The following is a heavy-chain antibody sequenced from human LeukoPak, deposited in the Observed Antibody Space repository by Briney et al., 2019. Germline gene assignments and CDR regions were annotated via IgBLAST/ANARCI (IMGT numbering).Heavy chain of an antibody. CDR3: AKDCSSTSCYDAFDI. J-gene: IGHJ3*02. D-gene: IGHD2-2*01. V-gene: IGHV3-23*01. CDR2: ISGSGGST. CDR1: GFTFSSYA. Sequence: PGGSLRLSCAASGFTFSSYAMSWVRQAPGKGLEWVSAISGSGGSTYYADSVKGRFTISRDNSKSTLYLQMNSLRAEDTAVYYCAKDCSSTSCYDAFDIWGQGTMVTVSS.